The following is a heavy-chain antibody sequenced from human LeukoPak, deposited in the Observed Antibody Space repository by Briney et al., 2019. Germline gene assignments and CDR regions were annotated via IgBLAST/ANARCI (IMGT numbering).Heavy chain of an antibody. D-gene: IGHD3-22*01. CDR1: GFMFDGYC. CDR3: AKEMRYYDSSGYPPDAFDI. Sequence: GGSLRPSCAASGFMFDGYCMHWVRQAPGKGLEWVAIIMYDGSNKYYADSVKGRFTISRDNSTNTLYLQMNSLRAEDTAVYYCAKEMRYYDSSGYPPDAFDIWGQGTMVTVSS. J-gene: IGHJ3*02. CDR2: IMYDGSNK. V-gene: IGHV3-30*02.